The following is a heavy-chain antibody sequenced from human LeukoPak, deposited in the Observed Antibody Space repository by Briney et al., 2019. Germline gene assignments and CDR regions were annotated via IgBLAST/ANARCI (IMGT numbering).Heavy chain of an antibody. CDR1: GFTFSSYG. CDR3: ARDGPTFLESYYYGMDV. CDR2: ISYDGSNK. V-gene: IGHV3-30*03. J-gene: IGHJ6*02. Sequence: GRSLRLSCAASGFTFSSYGMHWVRQAPGKGLEWVAVISYDGSNKYYADSVKGRFTISRDNSKNTLYLQMNSLRAEDTAVYYCARDGPTFLESYYYGMDVWGQGTTVTVSS. D-gene: IGHD3-3*02.